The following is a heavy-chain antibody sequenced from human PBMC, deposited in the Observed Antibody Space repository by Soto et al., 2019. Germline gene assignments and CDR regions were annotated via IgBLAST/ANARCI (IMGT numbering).Heavy chain of an antibody. D-gene: IGHD2-15*01. Sequence: QMQLLQSGPEVKKPGTSVKVSCKASGFTFTSSAVQWVRQARGQRLEWIGWIVVGSGNTNYAQKFQERVTITRDMSTSTAYMELSSLRSEDTAVYYCAAPSLNYYYGMDVWGQGTTVTVSS. V-gene: IGHV1-58*01. CDR1: GFTFTSSA. CDR3: AAPSLNYYYGMDV. J-gene: IGHJ6*02. CDR2: IVVGSGNT.